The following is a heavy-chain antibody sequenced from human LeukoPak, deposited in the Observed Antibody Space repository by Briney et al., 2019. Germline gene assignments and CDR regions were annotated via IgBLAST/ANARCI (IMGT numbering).Heavy chain of an antibody. J-gene: IGHJ6*03. CDR1: GGSISSYY. CDR3: AGGGNRQYSSDGTHYYYYYMDV. V-gene: IGHV4-4*07. Sequence: PSETLSLTCTVSGGSISSYYWSWIRQPAGKGLEWIGRIYTSGSTNYNPSLKSRVTISVDTSKNQFSLKLSSVTAADTAVYYCAGGGNRQYSSDGTHYYYYYMDVWGKGTTVTVSS. D-gene: IGHD6-25*01. CDR2: IYTSGST.